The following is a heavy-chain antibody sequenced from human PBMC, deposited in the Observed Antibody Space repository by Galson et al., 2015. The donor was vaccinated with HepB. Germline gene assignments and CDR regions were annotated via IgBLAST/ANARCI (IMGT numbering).Heavy chain of an antibody. CDR3: ARVPRVITPDGAFDI. V-gene: IGHV3-30-3*01. J-gene: IGHJ3*02. Sequence: SLRLSCAASGFTFSSYAMHWVRQAPGKGLEWVAVISYDGSNKYYADSVKGRFTISRDNSKNTLYLQMNSLRAEDTAVYYCARVPRVITPDGAFDIWGQGTMVTVSS. D-gene: IGHD3-22*01. CDR2: ISYDGSNK. CDR1: GFTFSSYA.